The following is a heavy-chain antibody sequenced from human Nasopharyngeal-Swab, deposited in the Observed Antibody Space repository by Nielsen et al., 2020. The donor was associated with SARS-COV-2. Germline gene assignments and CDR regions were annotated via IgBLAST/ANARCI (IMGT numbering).Heavy chain of an antibody. Sequence: SETLSLTCTVSGCSISSYYWSWIRQPPGKGLEWIGYIYYSGSTNYSPSLKSRVTISVDTSKNQFSLKLSSVTAADTAVYYCARAGVGGAFDIWGQGTMVTVSS. V-gene: IGHV4-59*01. J-gene: IGHJ3*02. CDR1: GCSISSYY. CDR2: IYYSGST. D-gene: IGHD3-16*01. CDR3: ARAGVGGAFDI.